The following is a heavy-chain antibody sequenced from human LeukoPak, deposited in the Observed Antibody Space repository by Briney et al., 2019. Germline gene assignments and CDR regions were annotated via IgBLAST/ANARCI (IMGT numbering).Heavy chain of an antibody. D-gene: IGHD4-17*01. CDR2: INHSGST. V-gene: IGHV4-34*01. Sequence: SETLSLTCAVYGGSFSGYYWSWIRQPPGKGLEWIGEINHSGSTNYNPSLKSRVTISVDTSKNQFSLKLSSVTAADTAVYYCATPLGYGDPFDCWGQGTLVTVSS. J-gene: IGHJ4*02. CDR1: GGSFSGYY. CDR3: ATPLGYGDPFDC.